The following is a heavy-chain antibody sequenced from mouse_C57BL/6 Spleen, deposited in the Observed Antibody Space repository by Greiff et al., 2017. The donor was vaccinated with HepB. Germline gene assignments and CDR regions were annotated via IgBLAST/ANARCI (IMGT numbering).Heavy chain of an antibody. J-gene: IGHJ4*01. CDR2: INPGSGGT. Sequence: QVQLQQSGAELVRPGTSVKVSCKASGYAFTNYLIEWVKQRPGQGLEWIGVINPGSGGTNYNEKFKGKATLTADKSSSTAYMQLSSLTSEDSAVYFCARDGYYPNYYAMDYWGQGTSVTVSS. CDR1: GYAFTNYL. CDR3: ARDGYYPNYYAMDY. D-gene: IGHD2-3*01. V-gene: IGHV1-54*01.